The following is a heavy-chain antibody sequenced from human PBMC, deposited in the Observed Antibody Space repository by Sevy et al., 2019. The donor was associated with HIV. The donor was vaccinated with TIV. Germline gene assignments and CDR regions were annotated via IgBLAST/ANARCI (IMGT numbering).Heavy chain of an antibody. CDR1: GFTFSSYS. J-gene: IGHJ1*01. CDR2: ISSSSSTI. CDR3: ARDRDHYYDSSGYYYGTPWPEYFQH. V-gene: IGHV3-48*02. Sequence: GGSLRLSCAASGFTFSSYSMNWVRQAPGKGLEWVSYISSSSSTIYYADSVKGRFTISRDNAKNSLYLQMNSLRDEDTAVYYCARDRDHYYDSSGYYYGTPWPEYFQHWGQGTLVNVSS. D-gene: IGHD3-22*01.